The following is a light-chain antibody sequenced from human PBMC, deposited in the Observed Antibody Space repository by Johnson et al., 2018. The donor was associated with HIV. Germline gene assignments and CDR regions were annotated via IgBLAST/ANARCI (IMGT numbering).Light chain of an antibody. V-gene: IGLV1-51*02. J-gene: IGLJ1*01. CDR2: ENN. CDR3: GTWDSSLSALYV. Sequence: QPVLTQPPSVSVSPGHTARITCSGDALPKKYAYWYQQKSGQAPVLVIYENNKRPSGIPDRFSGSKSGTSATLGITGLQTGDEADYYCGTWDSSLSALYVFGTGTKVTVL. CDR1: LPKKY.